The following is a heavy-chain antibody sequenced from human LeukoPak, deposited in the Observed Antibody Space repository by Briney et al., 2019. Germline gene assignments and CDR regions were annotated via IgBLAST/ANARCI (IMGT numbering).Heavy chain of an antibody. CDR2: IYYSGST. D-gene: IGHD5-24*01. V-gene: IGHV4-31*03. CDR3: ARSRGGYNSDYYYGMDV. CDR1: GGSISSGGYY. Sequence: PSETLSPTCTVSGGSISSGGYYWTWIRQHPGKGLEWIGYIYYSGSTYYNPSLKSRVTISVDTSKNQFSLKLSSVTAADTAVYYCARSRGGYNSDYYYGMDVWGQGTTVTVSS. J-gene: IGHJ6*02.